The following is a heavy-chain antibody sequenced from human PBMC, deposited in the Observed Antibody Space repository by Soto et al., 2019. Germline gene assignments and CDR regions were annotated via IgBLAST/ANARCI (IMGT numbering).Heavy chain of an antibody. J-gene: IGHJ6*02. V-gene: IGHV3-23*01. Sequence: PGGSLRLSCAASEFDFSNFAMNWVRQVPGKGLEWVAAISSGSSNIYYADSVKGRFTVSRGNSKNTLHLEMSGLKADDTAVYYCGKVVSTARLYGMDVWGQGTTVTVSS. CDR1: EFDFSNFA. CDR3: GKVVSTARLYGMDV. D-gene: IGHD5-12*01. CDR2: ISSGSSNI.